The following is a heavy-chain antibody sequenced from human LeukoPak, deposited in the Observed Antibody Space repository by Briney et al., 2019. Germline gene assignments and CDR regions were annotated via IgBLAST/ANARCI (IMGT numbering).Heavy chain of an antibody. Sequence: PSETLFLTCSVSGGSLSSHYWSWIRQPPGKGLELIGHIHDTGSTFYNPSLRGRVTTSLDTSNNQFSLKLTSMTAADTAVYYCARFSSGCSTSSCYLTYWGQGTLVTVS. D-gene: IGHD2-2*01. CDR3: ARFSSGCSTSSCYLTY. J-gene: IGHJ4*02. CDR1: GGSLSSHY. CDR2: IHDTGST. V-gene: IGHV4-59*11.